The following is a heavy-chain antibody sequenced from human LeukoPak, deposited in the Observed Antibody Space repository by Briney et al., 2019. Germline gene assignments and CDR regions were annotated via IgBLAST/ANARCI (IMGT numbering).Heavy chain of an antibody. D-gene: IGHD3-9*01. V-gene: IGHV1-24*01. CDR2: FDPEDGET. J-gene: IGHJ4*02. Sequence: ASVKVSCKVSGYTLTELSMHWVRQAPGKGLEWMGGFDPEDGETIYAQKFQGRVTMTEDTSTDTAYMELSSLRSEDTAVYCCATGLLRYFDWLSSGNDYWGQGTLVTVSS. CDR3: ATGLLRYFDWLSSGNDY. CDR1: GYTLTELS.